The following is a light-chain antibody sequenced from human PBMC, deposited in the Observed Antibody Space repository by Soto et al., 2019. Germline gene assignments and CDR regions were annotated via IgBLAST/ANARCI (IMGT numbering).Light chain of an antibody. CDR1: SSDVGGYNY. CDR3: NSYTSSSTLNYV. Sequence: QSVLTQPASVSGPPGQSITISCTGTSSDVGGYNYVSWYQQHPGKAPKLMIYDVSNRPSGVSNRFSGSKSGNTASLTISGLQAEEEADYYCNSYTSSSTLNYVFGTGTKVTVL. CDR2: DVS. J-gene: IGLJ1*01. V-gene: IGLV2-14*01.